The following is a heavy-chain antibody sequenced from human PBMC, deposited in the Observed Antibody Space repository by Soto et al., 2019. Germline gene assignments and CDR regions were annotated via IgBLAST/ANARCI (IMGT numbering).Heavy chain of an antibody. CDR3: ARDLYYDILTGSLTYYYYYGMDV. V-gene: IGHV3-21*01. Sequence: GGSLRLSCAASGFTFSSYSMNWVRQAPGKGLEWVSSISSSSSYIYYADSVKGRFTISRDNAKNSLYLQMSSLRAEDTAVYYCARDLYYDILTGSLTYYYYYGMDVWGQGTTVTVSS. J-gene: IGHJ6*02. CDR2: ISSSSSYI. CDR1: GFTFSSYS. D-gene: IGHD3-9*01.